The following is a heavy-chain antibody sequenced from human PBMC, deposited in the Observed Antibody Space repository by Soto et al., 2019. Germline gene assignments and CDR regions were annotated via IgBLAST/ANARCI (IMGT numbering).Heavy chain of an antibody. CDR2: IYNSGNT. J-gene: IGHJ4*02. D-gene: IGHD7-27*01. CDR3: ARGPSGDKVDY. CDR1: GVSINSDDYY. Sequence: SETLSLTCTVSGVSINSDDYYWSWIRQSPGKGLEWIGHIYNSGNTYNNPSLKSRVTISVDTSKNQFSLNLSYVTAEDTAVYYCARGPSGDKVDYWGQGTLVTSPQ. V-gene: IGHV4-30-4*01.